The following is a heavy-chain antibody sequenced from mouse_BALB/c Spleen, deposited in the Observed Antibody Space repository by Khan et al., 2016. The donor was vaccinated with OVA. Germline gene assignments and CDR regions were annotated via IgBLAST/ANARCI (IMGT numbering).Heavy chain of an antibody. CDR2: ISSSGST. V-gene: IGHV3-2*02. CDR3: ARDGSRYNYAMDY. J-gene: IGHJ4*01. D-gene: IGHD2-3*01. CDR1: GYSIPSDYA. Sequence: VQLQESGPGLVKPSQSLSLTCTVTGYSIPSDYAWNWIRQFPGNKLEWMGYISSSGSTNYNPALKSRISITRDTSKNQFFLQLNSVTTEDTATYYCARDGSRYNYAMDYWGQGTSVTVSS.